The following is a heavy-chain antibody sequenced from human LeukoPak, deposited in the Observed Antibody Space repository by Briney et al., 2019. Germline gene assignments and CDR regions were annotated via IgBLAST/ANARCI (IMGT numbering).Heavy chain of an antibody. D-gene: IGHD3-10*01. CDR2: IYYSGST. V-gene: IGHV4-39*01. Sequence: PSETLSLTCTVSGGSISSSSYYRGWIRQPPGKGLEWIGSIYYSGSTYYNPSLKSRVTISVDTSENQFSLKLSSVTAADTAVYYCARQLLWFGESRLNWFDPWGQGTLVTVSP. CDR3: ARQLLWFGESRLNWFDP. CDR1: GGSISSSSYY. J-gene: IGHJ5*02.